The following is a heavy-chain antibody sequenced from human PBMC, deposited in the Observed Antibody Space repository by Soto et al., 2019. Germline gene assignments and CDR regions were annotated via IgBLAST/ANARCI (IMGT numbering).Heavy chain of an antibody. CDR1: GFTFSSYA. CDR3: AKCLGCWKGYYYYGMDV. V-gene: IGHV3-23*01. D-gene: IGHD1-1*01. J-gene: IGHJ6*02. CDR2: ISGSVGST. Sequence: EVQLLESGGGLVQPGGSLRLSCAGSGFTFSSYAMSWVRQAPGKGLEWVSAISGSVGSTDYADSVKGRFTISRDNSKNQLYLQMNSLRAEDTAVYYCAKCLGCWKGYYYYGMDVWGQGTTVTASS.